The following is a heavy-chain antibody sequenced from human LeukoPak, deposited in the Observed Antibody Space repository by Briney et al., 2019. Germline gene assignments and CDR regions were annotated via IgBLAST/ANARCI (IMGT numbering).Heavy chain of an antibody. J-gene: IGHJ6*02. D-gene: IGHD3-16*01. V-gene: IGHV3-23*01. CDR3: ARNRLTRGMDV. Sequence: GGSLRLSCAASGFTFSSFPMSWVRQAPGKGLQWVSGITGRGGNTYYADSVEGRFTISRDNSNYTLFLQMNSLKTDDTAVYHCARNRLTRGMDVWGQGTTVTVSS. CDR2: ITGRGGNT. CDR1: GFTFSSFP.